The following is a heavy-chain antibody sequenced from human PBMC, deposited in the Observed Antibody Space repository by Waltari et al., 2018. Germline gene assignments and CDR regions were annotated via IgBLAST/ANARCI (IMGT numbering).Heavy chain of an antibody. J-gene: IGHJ6*03. CDR1: GGTFSSYA. V-gene: IGHV1-69*01. CDR2: IIPIFGTA. Sequence: QVQLVQSGAEVKKPGSSVKVSCKASGGTFSSYAISWVRQAPGQGLEWMGGIIPIFGTANYAQKFQGRVTITADESTSTAYMELSSLRSEDTAVYYCARDAPLAGIYYYYYMDVWGKGTTVTVSS. CDR3: ARDAPLAGIYYYYYMDV.